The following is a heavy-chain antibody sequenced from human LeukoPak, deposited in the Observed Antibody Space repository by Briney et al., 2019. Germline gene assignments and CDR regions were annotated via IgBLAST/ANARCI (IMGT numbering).Heavy chain of an antibody. Sequence: PSETLSLTCTVSGGSISTYYWSWIRQPPGKGLEWIGYVYYTGSTNYNPSLKSRVTISVDTSKNQFSLKLSSVTAADTAAYYCAKDGGGGYVTDWYFDLWGRGTLVAVSS. D-gene: IGHD5-12*01. J-gene: IGHJ2*01. CDR1: GGSISTYY. CDR3: AKDGGGGYVTDWYFDL. CDR2: VYYTGST. V-gene: IGHV4-59*01.